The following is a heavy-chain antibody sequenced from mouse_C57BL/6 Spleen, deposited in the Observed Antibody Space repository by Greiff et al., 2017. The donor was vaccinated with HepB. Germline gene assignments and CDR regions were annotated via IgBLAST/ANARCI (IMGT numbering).Heavy chain of an antibody. CDR1: GYAFSSSW. Sequence: VQLQQSGPELVKPGASVKISCKASGYAFSSSWMHWVKQRPGKGLEWLGRIYPGDGDTNYNGKFKGQATLPADKSSSTAYMHLSGLTSEDSGVYFCERTVTGPFAYWGQGTLLTVSA. CDR2: IYPGDGDT. CDR3: ERTVTGPFAY. D-gene: IGHD4-1*01. J-gene: IGHJ3*01. V-gene: IGHV1-82*01.